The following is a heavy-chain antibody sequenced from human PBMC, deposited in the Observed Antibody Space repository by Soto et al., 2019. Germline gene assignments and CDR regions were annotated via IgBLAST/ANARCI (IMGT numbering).Heavy chain of an antibody. D-gene: IGHD3-10*01. Sequence: QVQLVQSGAEVKKPRASVKVSCKASGYTFTSYGISWVRQAPGQGLEWMGWISAYNGNTNYAQKLQGRVTMTTDTTTSTAYMELRSLRSDDTAVYYCARAPPSMITMVRGVVDYWGEGPLVTVSS. J-gene: IGHJ4*02. CDR1: GYTFTSYG. V-gene: IGHV1-18*01. CDR2: ISAYNGNT. CDR3: ARAPPSMITMVRGVVDY.